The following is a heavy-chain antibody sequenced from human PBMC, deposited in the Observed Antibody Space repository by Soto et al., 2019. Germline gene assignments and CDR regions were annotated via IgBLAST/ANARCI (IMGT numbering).Heavy chain of an antibody. V-gene: IGHV4-39*02. J-gene: IGHJ6*02. CDR2: IYYSGDT. Sequence: SETLSLTCTVSVGSISSGSYYWGWIRQPPGKGLEWIGSIYYSGDTYYNPSLKSRVTISVDTSKNHFSLKLSSVTAADTAVYYCARRRTSYGMDVWGQGTTVTVSS. CDR3: ARRRTSYGMDV. CDR1: VGSISSGSYY.